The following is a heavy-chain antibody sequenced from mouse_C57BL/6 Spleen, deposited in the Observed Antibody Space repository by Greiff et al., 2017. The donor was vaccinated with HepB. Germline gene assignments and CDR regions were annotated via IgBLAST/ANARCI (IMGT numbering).Heavy chain of an antibody. D-gene: IGHD2-4*01. CDR2: IWTGGGT. CDR3: AKIYYEYDWFAY. Sequence: VKLVESGPGLVAPSQCLSITCTVSGFSLTSYAISWVRQPPGKGLEWLGVIWTGGGTNYNSALKSRLSISKDNSKSQVFLKMKSLQTDDTARYYCAKIYYEYDWFAYWGRGTLVTVSA. V-gene: IGHV2-9-1*01. J-gene: IGHJ3*01. CDR1: GFSLTSYA.